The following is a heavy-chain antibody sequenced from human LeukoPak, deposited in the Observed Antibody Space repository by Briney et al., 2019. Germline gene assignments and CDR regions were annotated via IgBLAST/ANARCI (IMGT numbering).Heavy chain of an antibody. D-gene: IGHD2-2*01. CDR2: INWSGGST. Sequence: GGSLRLSCTASGFAFDEHGMSWVRQVPGKGLEWVSGINWSGGSTGYADPLRGRFTISRGNAKNSLYLQMDSLRAEDTALYYCARAPITSPFYFDYWGQGTLVTVSS. CDR3: ARAPITSPFYFDY. J-gene: IGHJ4*02. V-gene: IGHV3-20*04. CDR1: GFAFDEHG.